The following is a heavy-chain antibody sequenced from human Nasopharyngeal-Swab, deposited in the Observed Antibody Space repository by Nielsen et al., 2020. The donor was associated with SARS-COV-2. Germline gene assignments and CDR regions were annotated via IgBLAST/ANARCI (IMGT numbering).Heavy chain of an antibody. V-gene: IGHV4-59*08. Sequence: SETLSLTCTVSGDSISSYYWAWIRQPPGKGLEWIGSTNYNPSLTRRVTISVDTSKNQVSLRLTSVTAADTAIYYCARRGRIPVYGPSDDFYYYLDVWGKGTRVTVSS. CDR1: GDSISSYY. CDR2: T. CDR3: ARRGRIPVYGPSDDFYYYLDV. D-gene: IGHD6-19*01. J-gene: IGHJ6*03.